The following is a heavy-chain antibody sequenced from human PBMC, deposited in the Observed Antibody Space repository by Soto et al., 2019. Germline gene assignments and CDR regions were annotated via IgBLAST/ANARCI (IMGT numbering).Heavy chain of an antibody. CDR1: GFIFNDYY. CDR2: ISGSGPYT. CDR3: ARVPVSMVRGYGMDV. V-gene: IGHV3-11*06. J-gene: IGHJ6*02. Sequence: QVQLVESGGGLVKPGGSLRLSCAASGFIFNDYYMSWVRQAPGKGLEWVSYISGSGPYTKYADSVKGRFTISRDNAKNSLYLQMSSLRVEDTAVYYCARVPVSMVRGYGMDVWGQGTTVTVSS. D-gene: IGHD3-10*01.